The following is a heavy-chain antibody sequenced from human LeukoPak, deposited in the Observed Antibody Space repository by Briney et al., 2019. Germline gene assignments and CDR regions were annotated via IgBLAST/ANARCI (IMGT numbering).Heavy chain of an antibody. Sequence: GASVKVSCKASGYTFTGYYMHWVRQAPGQGLEWMGWINPNSGGTNYAQKFQGRVTMTRDTSISTAYMELSRLRSDDTAVYYCAILYYYDSSGYYYTDYFDYWGQGTLVTVSS. J-gene: IGHJ4*02. CDR1: GYTFTGYY. CDR3: AILYYYDSSGYYYTDYFDY. CDR2: INPNSGGT. D-gene: IGHD3-22*01. V-gene: IGHV1-2*02.